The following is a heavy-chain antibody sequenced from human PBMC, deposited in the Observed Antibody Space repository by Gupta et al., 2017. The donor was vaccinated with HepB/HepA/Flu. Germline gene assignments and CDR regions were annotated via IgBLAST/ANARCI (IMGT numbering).Heavy chain of an antibody. Sequence: EVQLVESGGGLVQPGGSLRLSCAASGFAFSTSWITWVRQAPGKGLEWVANIKPDGSEIHYVDSVKGRCTFSRDNAKNELFGQRNSLRAEDKAVYYCARGFWRLDPWGQGTLVTVSS. J-gene: IGHJ5*02. CDR2: IKPDGSEI. CDR1: GFAFSTSW. V-gene: IGHV3-7*01. CDR3: ARGFWRLDP. D-gene: IGHD3-3*01.